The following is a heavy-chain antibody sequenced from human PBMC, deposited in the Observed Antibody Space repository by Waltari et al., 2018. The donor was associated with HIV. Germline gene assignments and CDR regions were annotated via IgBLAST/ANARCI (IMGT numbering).Heavy chain of an antibody. V-gene: IGHV3-74*01. CDR2: INGDGSTT. CDR1: GFTFSIYW. CDR3: ARIAYDSSGYGWFDP. D-gene: IGHD3-22*01. Sequence: EVQLVESGGGLVQPGGSLRLPCAASGFTFSIYWMPWVRQAPGKGLVWVSRINGDGSTTSYADSVKGRFTISRDNAKNTLYLQMNSLRAEDTAVYYCARIAYDSSGYGWFDPWGQGTLVTVSS. J-gene: IGHJ5*02.